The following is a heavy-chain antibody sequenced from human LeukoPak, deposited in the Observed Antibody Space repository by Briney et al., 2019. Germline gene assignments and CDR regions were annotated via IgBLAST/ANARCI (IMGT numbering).Heavy chain of an antibody. V-gene: IGHV4-39*07. CDR3: AKSNGYGLVDI. CDR1: GGSISTNNYY. Sequence: NPSETLSLTCTVSGGSISTNNYYWGWIRQPPGKGLEWIGNNSPSLKSRVTISLDTSRNQFSLKLNSVTAADTAVYYCAKSNGYGLVDIWDQGTMVTVSS. J-gene: IGHJ3*02. D-gene: IGHD3-10*01.